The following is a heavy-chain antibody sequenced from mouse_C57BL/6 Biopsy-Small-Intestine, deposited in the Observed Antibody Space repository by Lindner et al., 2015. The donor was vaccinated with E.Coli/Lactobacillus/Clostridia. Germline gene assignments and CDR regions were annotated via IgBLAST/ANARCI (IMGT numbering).Heavy chain of an antibody. J-gene: IGHJ3*01. V-gene: IGHV14-2*01. CDR3: APRFAY. CDR1: DFNIKDSY. CDR2: IDPEDGET. Sequence: VQLQESGAELVKPGASVKLSCTASDFNIKDSYMHWVKQRTEQGLEWIGGIDPEDGETQYAPKFQGKATITTDTSSNTAYLHLSGLTYEDTAVYYCAPRFAYWGQGTLVTVST.